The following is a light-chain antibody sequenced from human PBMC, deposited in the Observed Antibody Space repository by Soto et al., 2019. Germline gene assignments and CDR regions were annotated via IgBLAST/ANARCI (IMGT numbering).Light chain of an antibody. CDR1: HSVSSS. V-gene: IGKV3-11*01. Sequence: STPGGDLLXCRASHSVSSSLAWYQQKPGQAPRLLISGASTRAAGIPARFSGSGSGTEFTLTISSLETQDIAVYYSPQRRNWSSSGG. J-gene: IGKJ4*01. CDR3: PQRRNWSS. CDR2: GAS.